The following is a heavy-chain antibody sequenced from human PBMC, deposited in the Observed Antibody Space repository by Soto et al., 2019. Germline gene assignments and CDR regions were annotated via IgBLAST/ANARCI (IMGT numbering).Heavy chain of an antibody. J-gene: IGHJ3*02. CDR1: GYTFTSYG. CDR3: ARLAGKAAAGPHDAYDI. CDR2: ISAYSGNT. V-gene: IGHV1-18*01. D-gene: IGHD6-13*01. Sequence: ASVKVSCKASGYTFTSYGISWVRQAPGQGLEWMGWISAYSGNTNYAQKLQGRVTMTTDTSTSTAYMELRSLRSDDTAVYYCARLAGKAAAGPHDAYDIWSQGTMVTVSS.